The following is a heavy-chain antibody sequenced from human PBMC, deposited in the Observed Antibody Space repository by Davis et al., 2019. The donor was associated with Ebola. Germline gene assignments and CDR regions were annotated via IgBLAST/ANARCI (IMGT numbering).Heavy chain of an antibody. Sequence: MPSETLSLTCTVSGGSISSYYWSWIRQPPGKGLEWIGYIYYSGSTNYNPSLKSRVTISVDTSKNQFSLKLSSVTAADTAVYYCAVLAGYWGQGTLVTVSS. J-gene: IGHJ4*02. CDR1: GGSISSYY. CDR2: IYYSGST. D-gene: IGHD2/OR15-2a*01. CDR3: AVLAGY. V-gene: IGHV4-59*01.